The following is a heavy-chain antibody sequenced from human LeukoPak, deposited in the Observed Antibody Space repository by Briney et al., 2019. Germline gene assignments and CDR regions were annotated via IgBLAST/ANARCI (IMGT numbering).Heavy chain of an antibody. J-gene: IGHJ4*02. V-gene: IGHV4-34*01. D-gene: IGHD2-2*01. CDR3: ARSLMITPAPMDFDF. CDR2: INHSGRT. Sequence: SETLSLTCEVYGGSFSGYYWSWIRQPPGKGLEWIGEINHSGRTNYNPPLSSRVTISVDASKRQFSLKVSSVTAADAAVYYCARSLMITPAPMDFDFWGQGTLVTVSS. CDR1: GGSFSGYY.